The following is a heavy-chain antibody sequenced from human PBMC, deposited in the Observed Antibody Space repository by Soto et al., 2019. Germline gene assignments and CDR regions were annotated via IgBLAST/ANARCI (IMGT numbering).Heavy chain of an antibody. CDR2: IVVGSGNT. CDR1: GFTFTSSA. D-gene: IGHD3-22*01. J-gene: IGHJ2*01. Sequence: SVKVSCKASGFTFTSSAVQWVRQARGQRLEWIGWIVVGSGNTNYAQKFQERVTITRDMSTSTAYMELNSLRSEDTAVYYCAKDNRGYTAYWYYDLWGRGTLVTVSS. CDR3: AKDNRGYTAYWYYDL. V-gene: IGHV1-58*01.